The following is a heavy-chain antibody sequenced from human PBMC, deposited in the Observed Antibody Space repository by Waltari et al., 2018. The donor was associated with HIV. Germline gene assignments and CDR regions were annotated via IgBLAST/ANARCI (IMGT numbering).Heavy chain of an antibody. J-gene: IGHJ6*02. V-gene: IGHV3-53*01. Sequence: GGSLRLSCAASGFTVSSNYMSWVRQAPGKGLEWVSVIYSGGSTYYADSVKGRFTISRDNSKNTLYLQMNSLRAEDTAVYYCARDKVLRITMVQGVIMDYYYGMDVWCQGTTVTVSS. CDR3: ARDKVLRITMVQGVIMDYYYGMDV. D-gene: IGHD3-10*01. CDR2: IYSGGST. CDR1: GFTVSSNY.